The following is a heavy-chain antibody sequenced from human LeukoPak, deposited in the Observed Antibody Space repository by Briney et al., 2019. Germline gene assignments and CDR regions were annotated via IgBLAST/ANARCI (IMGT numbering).Heavy chain of an antibody. CDR2: IYHSGST. CDR3: ARDLYSSGWDYFDY. CDR1: GYSISSGYY. Sequence: PSETLSLTCTISGYSISSGYYWGWIRQPPGKGLEWIGSIYHSGSTYYSPSLKSRVTISLDTSENQFSLKLSSVTAADTAVYYCARDLYSSGWDYFDYWGQGTLVTVSS. D-gene: IGHD6-19*01. V-gene: IGHV4-38-2*02. J-gene: IGHJ4*02.